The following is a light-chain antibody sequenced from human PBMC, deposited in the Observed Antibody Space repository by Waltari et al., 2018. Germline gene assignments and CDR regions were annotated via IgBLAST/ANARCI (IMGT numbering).Light chain of an antibody. CDR2: TAS. J-gene: IGKJ5*01. CDR1: QTISNY. V-gene: IGKV1-39*01. CDR3: QQSYRTPIT. Sequence: DIQLTQSPSSLSASVGDRVTLTCRASQTISNYLNWYQQKPGKAPKLLIYTASSLQSGVPARFSGSGSGTDFTLTISSLQPEDFAAYYCQQSYRTPITFGQGTRLEIK.